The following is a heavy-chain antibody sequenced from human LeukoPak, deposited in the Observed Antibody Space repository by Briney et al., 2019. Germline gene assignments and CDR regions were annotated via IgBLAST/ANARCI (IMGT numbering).Heavy chain of an antibody. J-gene: IGHJ4*02. D-gene: IGHD5-18*01. CDR1: GGSINGYY. CDR3: ASRVNTAMVTTPFDY. CDR2: ISDSGST. Sequence: SETLSLTCTVSGGSINGYYWTWIRQPPGKGLEWIGYISDSGSTNYNPSLKSRVTISVDTSKNQFSLKLSSVTAADTAVYYCASRVNTAMVTTPFDYWGQGTLVTVSS. V-gene: IGHV4-59*12.